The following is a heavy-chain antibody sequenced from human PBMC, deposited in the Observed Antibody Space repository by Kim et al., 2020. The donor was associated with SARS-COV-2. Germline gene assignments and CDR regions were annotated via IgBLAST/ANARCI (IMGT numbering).Heavy chain of an antibody. V-gene: IGHV3-73*01. D-gene: IGHD2-15*01. J-gene: IGHJ6*03. Sequence: GGSLRLSCAASGFDFSGSVIHWVRHTSGQWLEWIGRISSKSRNYATGYAATVRGRFTLSRDDANKTAFLQMNSLRVEDTAVYYCARLVASGESGYSPYYMDAWGKGTTVTVSS. CDR3: ARLVASGESGYSPYYMDA. CDR1: GFDFSGSV. CDR2: ISSKSRNYAT.